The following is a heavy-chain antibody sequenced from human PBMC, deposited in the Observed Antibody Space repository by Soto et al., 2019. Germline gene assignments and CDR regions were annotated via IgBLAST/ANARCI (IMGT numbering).Heavy chain of an antibody. J-gene: IGHJ3*02. V-gene: IGHV4-59*01. D-gene: IGHD2-15*01. Sequence: QVQLQESGPGLVKPSETLSLTCTVSGGSISSYYWSWIRQPPGKGLEWIGYIYYSGSTNYNPSLKSRVTISADTSKNQFSLKLSSVTAADTAVYYCARDCSGGSCSDAFDIWGQGTMVTVSS. CDR2: IYYSGST. CDR3: ARDCSGGSCSDAFDI. CDR1: GGSISSYY.